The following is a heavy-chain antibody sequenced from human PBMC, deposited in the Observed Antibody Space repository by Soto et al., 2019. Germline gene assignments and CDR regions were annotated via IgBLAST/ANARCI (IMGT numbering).Heavy chain of an antibody. J-gene: IGHJ5*02. CDR3: ARSPPIVVVPAAFNWFDP. V-gene: IGHV3-21*01. Sequence: LRLSCAASGFTFSSYSMNWVRQAPGKGLEWVSSISSSSSYIYYADSVKGRFTISRDNAKNSLYLQMNSLRAEDTAVYYCARSPPIVVVPAAFNWFDPWGQGTLVTVSS. D-gene: IGHD2-2*01. CDR2: ISSSSSYI. CDR1: GFTFSSYS.